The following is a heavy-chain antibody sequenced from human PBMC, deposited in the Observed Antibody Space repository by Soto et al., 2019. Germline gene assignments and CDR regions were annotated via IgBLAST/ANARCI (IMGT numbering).Heavy chain of an antibody. CDR2: LSYDGSEV. CDR1: GFTFSKFG. D-gene: IGHD3-16*01. J-gene: IGHJ4*02. CDR3: AKDQLRLGENLEF. Sequence: QLQLVESGGGVVQPGRSLRLSCTTSGFTFSKFGMHWVRQAPGKGLEWVAALSYDGSEVYYGDSVRGRFTISRDNSKNTVFLEMNNLRTEDTAVYYCAKDQLRLGENLEFWGQGTLVTVSS. V-gene: IGHV3-30*18.